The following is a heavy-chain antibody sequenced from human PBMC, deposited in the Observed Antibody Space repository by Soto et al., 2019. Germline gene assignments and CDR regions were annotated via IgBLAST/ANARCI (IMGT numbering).Heavy chain of an antibody. CDR1: GYSFSDFG. J-gene: IGHJ5*02. V-gene: IGHV1-18*04. CDR2: ISGKNGNT. CDR3: ARSYDYEVTGKFET. Sequence: QVHLVQSGGELKKTGASVKVSCKASGYSFSDFGIPWVRQAPGQGLEWMGWISGKNGNTNYAQNVQVRDTLTADTSTSTASMEVRAMTSDYSGIYYCARSYDYEVTGKFETWGEGTPVTVSS. D-gene: IGHD4-17*01.